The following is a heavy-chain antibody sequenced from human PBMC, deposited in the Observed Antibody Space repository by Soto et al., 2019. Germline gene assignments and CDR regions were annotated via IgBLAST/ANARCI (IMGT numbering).Heavy chain of an antibody. CDR3: SAMRRGAQDY. V-gene: IGHV1-46*01. J-gene: IGHJ4*02. D-gene: IGHD3-10*01. CDR1: GGTFTSYY. Sequence: VLLVQSGAEVKKPGASVKVSCKASGGTFTSYYFHWVRQAPGQGFEWMGIIDPRGGSTTYKQKFQGRASMTRDTSTSTVFMELNSLRSDDTAVYFCSAMRRGAQDYWGQGTLVTVSA. CDR2: IDPRGGST.